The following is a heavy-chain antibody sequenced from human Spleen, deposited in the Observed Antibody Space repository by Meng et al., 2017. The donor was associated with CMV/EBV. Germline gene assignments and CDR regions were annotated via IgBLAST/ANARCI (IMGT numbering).Heavy chain of an antibody. D-gene: IGHD3-3*01. CDR1: GFTFSSHE. J-gene: IGHJ6*02. Sequence: SQTLSLTCAASGFTFSSHEMNWVRQAPGKGLEWIGSIYYSGSTYYNPSLKSRVTISVDTSKNQFSLKLSSVTAAVTAVYWCARGGLRFLVRAYYGMDVWGQGTTVTVSS. CDR2: IYYSGST. V-gene: IGHV4-39*07. CDR3: ARGGLRFLVRAYYGMDV.